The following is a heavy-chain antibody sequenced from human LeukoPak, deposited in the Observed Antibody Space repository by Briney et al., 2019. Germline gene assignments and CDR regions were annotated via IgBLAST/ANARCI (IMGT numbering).Heavy chain of an antibody. Sequence: SETLSLTCTVSGGSISSYYWSWIRQPPGKGLEWIGYIYYSGSTNYNPSLKSRVTISVDTSKNQFSLKLSSVTAADTAVYYCARHRRPYYDILTGYYRGLYYGMGVWGQGTTVTVSS. J-gene: IGHJ6*02. CDR1: GGSISSYY. V-gene: IGHV4-59*08. CDR2: IYYSGST. D-gene: IGHD3-9*01. CDR3: ARHRRPYYDILTGYYRGLYYGMGV.